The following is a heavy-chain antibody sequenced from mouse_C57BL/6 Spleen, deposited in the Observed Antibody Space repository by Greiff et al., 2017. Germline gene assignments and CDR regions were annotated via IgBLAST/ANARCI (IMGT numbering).Heavy chain of an antibody. V-gene: IGHV1-52*01. J-gene: IGHJ4*01. CDR3: ARSGPYAMDY. Sequence: QVQLQQPGAELVRPGSSVKLSCKASGYTFTSYWMHWVKQRPIQGLEWIGNIDPSDSETHYNQQFKDKATLTVDKSSSTAYMQLSSLTSEDSAVYYCARSGPYAMDYWGQGTSVTVAS. D-gene: IGHD4-1*01. CDR1: GYTFTSYW. CDR2: IDPSDSET.